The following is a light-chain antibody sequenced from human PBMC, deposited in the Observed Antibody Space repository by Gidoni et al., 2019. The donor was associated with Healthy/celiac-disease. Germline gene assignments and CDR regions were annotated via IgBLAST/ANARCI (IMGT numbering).Light chain of an antibody. Sequence: SSELTQDPAVSVALGQTVRITCQGASLRSYYASWYQQKPGQAPVLVIYGKNNRPSGIPDRFSGSSAGNTASLTITGAQAEDEADYYCNSRDSSGNHWVFGTGTKVTVL. V-gene: IGLV3-19*01. CDR2: GKN. J-gene: IGLJ1*01. CDR1: SLRSYY. CDR3: NSRDSSGNHWV.